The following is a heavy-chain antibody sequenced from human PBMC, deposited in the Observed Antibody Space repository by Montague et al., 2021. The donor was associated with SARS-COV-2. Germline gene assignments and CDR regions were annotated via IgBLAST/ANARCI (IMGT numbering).Heavy chain of an antibody. Sequence: SLRLSCAASGFSFSSFSMHWVRQAPGKGLESLAVVSTDVNEKYYSGSVRGRFTISRDNSKNTVSLQVNSLTAADTAVYFCARRGTGNYEILDYWGQGILVTVSS. CDR3: ARRGTGNYEILDY. CDR2: VSTDVNEK. V-gene: IGHV3-30*04. J-gene: IGHJ4*02. CDR1: GFSFSSFS. D-gene: IGHD3-3*01.